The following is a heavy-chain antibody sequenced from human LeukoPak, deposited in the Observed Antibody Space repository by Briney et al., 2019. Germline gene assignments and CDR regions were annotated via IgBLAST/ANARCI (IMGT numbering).Heavy chain of an antibody. J-gene: IGHJ6*02. CDR2: IYYGGST. D-gene: IGHD1-1*01. V-gene: IGHV4-39*01. CDR1: GASISSSNYY. Sequence: SETLSLTCTVSGASISSSNYYWGWIRQPPGKGLEWIGSIYYGGSTYYKSSLRGRVTISVDTSKNQFSLKVSSVTAADRAVYYCARGQLALYYYNGMDVWGQGTTVTVSS. CDR3: ARGQLALYYYNGMDV.